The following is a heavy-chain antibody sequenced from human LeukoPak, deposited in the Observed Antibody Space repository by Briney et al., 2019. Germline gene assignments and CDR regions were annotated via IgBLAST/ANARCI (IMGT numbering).Heavy chain of an antibody. CDR2: INSDGIRT. V-gene: IGHV3-74*01. Sequence: GGSLRPSCAASGFTFNSFWMYWVRQAPGKGLLWVARINSDGIRTSHADSVQGRFTISRDNANNTLYLQMNSLRVEDTAVYYCVRGGSGSGYHYYYYYMDVWGKGTTVTISS. CDR1: GFTFNSFW. J-gene: IGHJ6*03. CDR3: VRGGSGSGYHYYYYYMDV. D-gene: IGHD3-22*01.